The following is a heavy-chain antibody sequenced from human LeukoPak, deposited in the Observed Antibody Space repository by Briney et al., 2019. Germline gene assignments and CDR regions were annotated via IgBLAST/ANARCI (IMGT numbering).Heavy chain of an antibody. Sequence: GGSLRISCSASGFTFCNYWMSWVRQAPGKGLEWVANIKQDESEKYYVDSVKGRFTISRDNAKSSLYLQMNSLRAEDTAVYYCARALDSSSSRYQAFEEWGQGTLVTVSS. J-gene: IGHJ4*02. CDR3: ARALDSSSSRYQAFEE. V-gene: IGHV3-7*01. D-gene: IGHD2-2*01. CDR1: GFTFCNYW. CDR2: IKQDESEK.